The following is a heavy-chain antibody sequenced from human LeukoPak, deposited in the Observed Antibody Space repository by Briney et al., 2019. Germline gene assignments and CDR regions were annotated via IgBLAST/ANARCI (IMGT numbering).Heavy chain of an antibody. CDR2: ISSSSSYI. J-gene: IGHJ4*02. CDR1: GYSFTSYW. Sequence: GESLKISCKGSGYSFTSYWIGWVRQAPGKGLEWVSSISSSSSYIYYADSVKGRFTISRDNAKNSLYLQMNSLRAEGTAVYYCARGSDLELDYWGQGTLVTVSS. CDR3: ARGSDLELDY. D-gene: IGHD1-7*01. V-gene: IGHV3-21*01.